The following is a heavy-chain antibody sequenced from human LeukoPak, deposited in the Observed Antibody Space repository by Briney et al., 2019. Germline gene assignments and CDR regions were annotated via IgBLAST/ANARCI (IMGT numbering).Heavy chain of an antibody. J-gene: IGHJ4*02. CDR1: GPSFSSYG. CDR3: ARILDSAWGELGY. V-gene: IGHV3-30*02. D-gene: IGHD6-19*01. Sequence: PGGSLRLSRAGSGPSFSSYGMHWVRQAPGKGLEWMAFIRSDGSNKYYADSVKGRFTISRDNSKNTLYLQMNSLRAEDTAVYYCARILDSAWGELGYWGQGTLVTVSS. CDR2: IRSDGSNK.